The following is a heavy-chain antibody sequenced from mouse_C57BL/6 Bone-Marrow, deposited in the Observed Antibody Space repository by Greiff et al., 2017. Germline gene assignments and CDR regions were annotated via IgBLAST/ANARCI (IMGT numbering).Heavy chain of an antibody. CDR1: GYTFTSYW. V-gene: IGHV1-55*01. CDR2: IYPGSGST. CDR3: TTRGDGSRSFAY. J-gene: IGHJ3*01. D-gene: IGHD1-1*01. Sequence: VQLQQPGAELVKPGASVKMSCKASGYTFTSYWITWVKQRPGQGLEWIGDIYPGSGSTNYNEKFKSKATLTVDTSSNTAYLQLSSLTSEDTAVYYCTTRGDGSRSFAYWGQGTLVTVSA.